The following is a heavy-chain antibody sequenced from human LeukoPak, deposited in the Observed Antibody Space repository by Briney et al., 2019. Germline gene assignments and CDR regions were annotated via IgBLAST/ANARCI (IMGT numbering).Heavy chain of an antibody. D-gene: IGHD6-19*01. CDR1: GFTFSSYA. CDR3: AKVRYSSGWYTYSPDY. CDR2: ISGSGGST. V-gene: IGHV3-23*01. J-gene: IGHJ4*02. Sequence: GGSLRLSCAASGFTFSSYAMSWVRQAPGKGLEWVSAISGSGGSTYYADSVKGRFTISRDNSKNTLYLQMNSLRTEDTAVYYCAKVRYSSGWYTYSPDYWGLGTLVTVSS.